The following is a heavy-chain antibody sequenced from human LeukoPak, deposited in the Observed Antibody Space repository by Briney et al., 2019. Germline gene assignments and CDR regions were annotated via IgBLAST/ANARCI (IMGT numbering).Heavy chain of an antibody. J-gene: IGHJ4*02. CDR1: GGSFSAFH. Sequence: TSETLSLTCALYGGSFSAFHWNWIRQSPAKGLEWLGEMKQSGTPRYNPSLQSRVTISVDKSKNQFSLNVRSVTAADTAVYYCASRPFLYGFRTYFDNWAQGTLVTVSS. V-gene: IGHV4-34*01. CDR2: MKQSGTP. CDR3: ASRPFLYGFRTYFDN. D-gene: IGHD3-10*01.